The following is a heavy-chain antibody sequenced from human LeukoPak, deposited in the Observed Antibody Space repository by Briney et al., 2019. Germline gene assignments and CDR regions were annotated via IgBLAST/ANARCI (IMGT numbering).Heavy chain of an antibody. CDR2: IYYSGST. J-gene: IGHJ1*01. D-gene: IGHD6-13*01. CDR1: GGSISSGGYY. Sequence: SQTLSLTCTVSGGSISSGGYYWSWIRQHPGKGLEWIGYIYYSGSTYYNPSLKSRVTISVDTSKNQFSLKLSSVTAADTAVYYCARVYSSSWSGPPEHFQHWGQGTLVTVSS. CDR3: ARVYSSSWSGPPEHFQH. V-gene: IGHV4-31*03.